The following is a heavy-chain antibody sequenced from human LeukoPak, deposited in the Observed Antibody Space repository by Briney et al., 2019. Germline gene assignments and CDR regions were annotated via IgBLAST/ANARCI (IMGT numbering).Heavy chain of an antibody. V-gene: IGHV3-48*03. CDR3: AREKLSFFDSSGYFDY. CDR2: ISSSSGSDI. D-gene: IGHD3-22*01. CDR1: GFTFSSYE. Sequence: PGGSLRLSCAASGFTFSSYEMNWVRQAPGKGLEWVSYISSSSGSDIYYAESVRGRFTISRDNAKNSLYLQMSRLRAEDTAVYYCAREKLSFFDSSGYFDYWGQGTLVTVSS. J-gene: IGHJ4*02.